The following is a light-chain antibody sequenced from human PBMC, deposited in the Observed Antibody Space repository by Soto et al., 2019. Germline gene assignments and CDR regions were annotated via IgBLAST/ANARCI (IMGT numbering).Light chain of an antibody. Sequence: AIQMTQSPSSLSASVGDRVTITCRASQDIGNDLGWYQQKAGKVPKLLIYGASTLQSGVPSRFSGRGSGTDFTLTISSLQPEDFATYYCLLDYNYPRTFGQGTKLEIK. CDR3: LLDYNYPRT. CDR2: GAS. J-gene: IGKJ2*01. V-gene: IGKV1-6*01. CDR1: QDIGND.